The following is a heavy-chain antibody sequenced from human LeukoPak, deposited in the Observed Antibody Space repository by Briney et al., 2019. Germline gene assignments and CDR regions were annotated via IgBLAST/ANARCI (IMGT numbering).Heavy chain of an antibody. V-gene: IGHV4-34*01. Sequence: SETLSLTCAVYGGSFTGHYWHWIRQPPGKGLEWIGAINDSGSTNYNSSLKSRVTISVDTSKKQFSLKLTSVIAADTAVYYCARGPLRLLANDYWGRGSLVTVSS. J-gene: IGHJ4*02. CDR3: ARGPLRLLANDY. D-gene: IGHD3-3*01. CDR1: GGSFTGHY. CDR2: INDSGST.